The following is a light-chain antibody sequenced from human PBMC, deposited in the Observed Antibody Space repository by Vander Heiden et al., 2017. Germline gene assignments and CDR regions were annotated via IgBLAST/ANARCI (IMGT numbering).Light chain of an antibody. Sequence: QSALTQPPSGSGSPGQSGTISCPGSSSDVGSYKRVSWSQPPPGTAPQPIISDVSNRPSGVPDRFSVSKSGNTASLTISGLQAEDEADYYCSAWTSSSTPYVFGTGTKVTVL. CDR3: SAWTSSSTPYV. V-gene: IGLV2-18*02. CDR2: DVS. J-gene: IGLJ1*01. CDR1: SSDVGSYKR.